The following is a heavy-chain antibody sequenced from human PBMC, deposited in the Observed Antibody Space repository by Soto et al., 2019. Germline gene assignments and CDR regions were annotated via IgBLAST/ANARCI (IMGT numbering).Heavy chain of an antibody. CDR2: ISDDGASI. CDR1: GFSFSSFA. CDR3: ARENSVQAWLHHFDH. J-gene: IGHJ4*02. D-gene: IGHD5-18*01. V-gene: IGHV3-48*03. Sequence: EVQLVESGGALVQPGGSLRLSCEASGFSFSSFAMNWVRQAPGMGLEWVSYISDDGASIYYADSLNGRFTISRDNAKNSLSLEMNNLRPEDTAVYYCARENSVQAWLHHFDHWGLGTLFTVSS.